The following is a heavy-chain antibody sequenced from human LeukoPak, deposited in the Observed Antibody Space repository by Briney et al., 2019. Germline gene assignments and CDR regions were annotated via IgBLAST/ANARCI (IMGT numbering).Heavy chain of an antibody. D-gene: IGHD2-2*01. V-gene: IGHV1-2*02. CDR1: GYTFTGYY. Sequence: GASVKVSCKASGYTFTGYYMHWVRQAPGQGLEWMGWINPNSGGTNYAQKFQGRVTMTRDTSISTAYMELSRLRSDDTAVYYCARERVVPAANGASDYYGMDVWGQGTTVTVSS. J-gene: IGHJ6*02. CDR2: INPNSGGT. CDR3: ARERVVPAANGASDYYGMDV.